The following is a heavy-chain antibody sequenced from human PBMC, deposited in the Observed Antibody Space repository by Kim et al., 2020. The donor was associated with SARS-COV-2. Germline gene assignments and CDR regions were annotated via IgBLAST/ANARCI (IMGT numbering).Heavy chain of an antibody. D-gene: IGHD5-12*01. CDR2: IHYSGST. J-gene: IGHJ4*02. Sequence: SETLSLTCTVSGDSISGSSYYWGWIRQPPGKGLEWIGSIHYSGSTYYNPSLKSRVTISVDMSKNQFSLNLRSVTAADTAVYYCARLGGSGYDSELDYWGPGNLVTVSS. CDR1: GDSISGSSYY. V-gene: IGHV4-39*01. CDR3: ARLGGSGYDSELDY.